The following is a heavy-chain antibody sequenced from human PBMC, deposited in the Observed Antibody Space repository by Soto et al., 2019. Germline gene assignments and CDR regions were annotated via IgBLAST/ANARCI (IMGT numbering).Heavy chain of an antibody. Sequence: EVQLVESGGGLVQPGGSLRLSCAASGFTFSSYWMHWVRQAPGKGLVWVSRINSDGSSTSYADSVKGRFTISRDNAKKPLYVQMTSLRAEGTAVYYCARWRASLYYGMDVWGQGTTVTVSS. CDR3: ARWRASLYYGMDV. CDR1: GFTFSSYW. J-gene: IGHJ6*02. V-gene: IGHV3-74*01. CDR2: INSDGSST. D-gene: IGHD3-16*01.